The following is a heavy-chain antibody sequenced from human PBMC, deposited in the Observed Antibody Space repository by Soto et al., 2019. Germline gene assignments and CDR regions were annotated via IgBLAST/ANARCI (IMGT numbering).Heavy chain of an antibody. J-gene: IGHJ4*02. Sequence: EVQLLESGGGLVQPGGSLRLSCAASGFTFSNFAMIWVRQAPGRGLEWVSAITGSAASTYYADSVKGRFTISRDNSKNTLYLQMNSLRVEDTAVYYCAKSPSGDYDSRGQGTLVTVSS. D-gene: IGHD2-8*02. CDR3: AKSPSGDYDS. CDR1: GFTFSNFA. V-gene: IGHV3-23*01. CDR2: ITGSAAST.